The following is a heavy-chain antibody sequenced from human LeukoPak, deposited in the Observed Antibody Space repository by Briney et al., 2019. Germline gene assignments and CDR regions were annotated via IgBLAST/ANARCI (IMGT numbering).Heavy chain of an antibody. CDR3: ARDRYYESGRADY. CDR2: INPTGGGT. Sequence: ASVKVSCKASGYTFTGYYIHWVRQALGQRLELLAWINPTGGGTKYAQKFQGRVTMTRDTSINTAYLELTGLRSDDTAAYYCARDRYYESGRADYWGQGTLVTVSS. D-gene: IGHD3-10*01. CDR1: GYTFTGYY. V-gene: IGHV1-2*02. J-gene: IGHJ4*02.